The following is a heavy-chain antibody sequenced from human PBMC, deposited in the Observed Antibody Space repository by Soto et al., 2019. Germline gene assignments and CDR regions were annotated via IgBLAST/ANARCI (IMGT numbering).Heavy chain of an antibody. D-gene: IGHD3-22*01. V-gene: IGHV3-15*01. CDR2: IKSKTDGGTT. CDR1: GFTYSNAW. Sequence: EVQLVESGGGLVKPGGSLRLSCAASGFTYSNAWMSWVRQAPGKGLEWVGRIKSKTDGGTTDYAAPVKGRFTISRDDSKNTLYLQMNSLKTEDTAVYYCTTAYDSSGQDYWGQGTLVTVSS. CDR3: TTAYDSSGQDY. J-gene: IGHJ4*02.